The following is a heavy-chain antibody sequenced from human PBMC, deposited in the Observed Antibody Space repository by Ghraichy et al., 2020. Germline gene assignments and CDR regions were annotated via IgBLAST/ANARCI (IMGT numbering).Heavy chain of an antibody. V-gene: IGHV3-53*01. CDR3: AGVGQRWLKFEDDKYYGMDV. D-gene: IGHD5-24*01. J-gene: IGHJ6*02. CDR2: IYSGGST. Sequence: GGSLRLSCAASGFTVSSNYMSWVRQGPGKGLEWVSVIYSGGSTYYADSVKGRFTISRDNSKNTLYLQMNSLRAEDTAVYYCAGVGQRWLKFEDDKYYGMDVWGQGTTVTVSS. CDR1: GFTVSSNY.